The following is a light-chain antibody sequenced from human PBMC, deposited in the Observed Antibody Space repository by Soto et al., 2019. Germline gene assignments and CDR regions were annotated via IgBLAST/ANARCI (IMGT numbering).Light chain of an antibody. CDR2: DAS. CDR1: QSVSNNY. V-gene: IGKV3D-20*01. J-gene: IGKJ1*01. CDR3: QQYGSSSWT. Sequence: EIVLTQSPGTLSLSPGEKATLSSRASQSVSNNYLAWYQQKPGLAPRLLIYDASYRANGIPDRFSGSGSGTDFTLTISRLEPEDFVVYYCQQYGSSSWTFGQGTRWIT.